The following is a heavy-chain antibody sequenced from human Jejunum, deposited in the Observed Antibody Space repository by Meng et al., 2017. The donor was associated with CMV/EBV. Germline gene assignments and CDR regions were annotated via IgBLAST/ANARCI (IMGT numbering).Heavy chain of an antibody. CDR2: INPISGGT. D-gene: IGHD1-1*01. CDR1: GYTLTDYY. V-gene: IGHV1-2*02. CDR3: ARDGSTTSTDY. J-gene: IGHJ4*02. Sequence: KASGYTLTDYYMHWLRQAPGQGLEWVGWINPISGGTNSAQKFQGRVTMTTDTSISTAYLELNRLTSDDTAVYYCARDGSTTSTDYWGQGTRVTVSS.